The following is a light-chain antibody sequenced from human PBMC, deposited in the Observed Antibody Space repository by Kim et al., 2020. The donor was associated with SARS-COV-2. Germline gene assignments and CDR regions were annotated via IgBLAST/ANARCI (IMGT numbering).Light chain of an antibody. V-gene: IGKV1-8*01. CDR3: QQYYSYPRT. CDR2: AAS. CDR1: QGISSY. J-gene: IGKJ1*01. Sequence: AIRMTQSPSSFSASTGDRVTITCRASQGISSYLAWYQQKPGKAPKLLIYAASTLQSGVPSRFSGSGSGTDFTLTISCLQSEDFATYYWQQYYSYPRTFGKGTKVDIK.